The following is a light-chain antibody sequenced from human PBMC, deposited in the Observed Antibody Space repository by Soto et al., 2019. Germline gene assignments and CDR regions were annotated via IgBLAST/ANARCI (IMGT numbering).Light chain of an antibody. Sequence: QPVLTQPPSVSGAPGQRVTISCTGSSSNIGASYDVHWYQQVPGTAPKVLIYGNSNRPSGVPDRFSGSKSDTSASLAITGLQAEDEADYYCQSYDSSLSGVIFGGGTKLTVL. J-gene: IGLJ2*01. V-gene: IGLV1-40*01. CDR1: SSNIGASYD. CDR2: GNS. CDR3: QSYDSSLSGVI.